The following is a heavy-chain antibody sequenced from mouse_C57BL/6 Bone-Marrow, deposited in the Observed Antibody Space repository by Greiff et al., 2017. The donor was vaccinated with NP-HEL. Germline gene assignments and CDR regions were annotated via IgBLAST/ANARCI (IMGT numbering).Heavy chain of an antibody. CDR1: GYTFTDYN. CDR2: IYPNNGGT. Sequence: EVQLQQSGPELAKPGASVKIPCKASGYTFTDYNMDWVKQSHGKSLEWIGDIYPNNGGTIYNQKFKGKATLTVDTSSSTAYMEPRSLTSSDTAVFYGARCGADYYGSSFQVAYWGQGTLVTVSA. CDR3: ARCGADYYGSSFQVAY. D-gene: IGHD1-1*01. V-gene: IGHV1-18*01. J-gene: IGHJ3*01.